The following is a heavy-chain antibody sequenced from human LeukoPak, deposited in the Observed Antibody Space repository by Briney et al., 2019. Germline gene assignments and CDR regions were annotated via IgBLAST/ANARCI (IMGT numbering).Heavy chain of an antibody. J-gene: IGHJ5*02. Sequence: SVKVSCKASGGTFSSYAISWVRQAPGQGLEWMGRIIPILGIANYAQKFQGKVTITADKSTSTAYMELSRLRSEDTAVYYCARDQSGEWFDPWGQGTLVTVSS. CDR2: IIPILGIA. CDR1: GGTFSSYA. CDR3: ARDQSGEWFDP. V-gene: IGHV1-69*04. D-gene: IGHD3-10*01.